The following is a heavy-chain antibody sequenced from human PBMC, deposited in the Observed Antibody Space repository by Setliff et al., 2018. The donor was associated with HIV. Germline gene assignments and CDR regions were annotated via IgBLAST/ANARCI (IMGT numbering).Heavy chain of an antibody. V-gene: IGHV1-8*02. CDR1: GYTFTFTSYD. J-gene: IGHJ3*02. CDR2: MNLNSGDT. Sequence: WASVKVSCKASGYTFTFTSYDIYWLRQATGQGLEWRGWMNLNSGDTDSAHKFHGRVTMTSDTSLSTAYMELRSLSSEDTAVYYCAREKPNSGSYYGIRAFDIWGQGTMVTVSS. D-gene: IGHD1-26*01. CDR3: AREKPNSGSYYGIRAFDI.